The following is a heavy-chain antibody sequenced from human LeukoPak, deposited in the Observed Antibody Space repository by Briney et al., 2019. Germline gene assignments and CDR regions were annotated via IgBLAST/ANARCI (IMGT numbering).Heavy chain of an antibody. CDR3: ARIGAGMSAARAFDI. V-gene: IGHV1-18*01. CDR2: ISAYNGNT. D-gene: IGHD6-19*01. Sequence: GASVKVSCKASGYTFTSYDINWVRQAPGQGLEWMGWISAYNGNTNYAQKVQGRVTMTTDTSTSTAYMELRSLRSDDTALYYCARIGAGMSAARAFDIWGQGTMVTVSS. J-gene: IGHJ3*02. CDR1: GYTFTSYD.